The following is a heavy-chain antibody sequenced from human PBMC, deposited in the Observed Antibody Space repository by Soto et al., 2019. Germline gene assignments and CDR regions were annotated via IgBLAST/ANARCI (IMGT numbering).Heavy chain of an antibody. CDR1: EGTFASYS. J-gene: IGHJ6*02. V-gene: IGHV1-69*06. CDR2: IIPLMRTV. CDR3: ARDPGDLFGYLDV. D-gene: IGHD2-21*01. Sequence: QEELVQSGAEVKKPGSSVNVSCRTSEGTFASYSITWLRQAPGQRLEWMGEIIPLMRTVNYAQKFQDRVTITGDRSTSTVYMALSSLRSDDTAVYYCARDPGDLFGYLDVWGQGTPVTVSS.